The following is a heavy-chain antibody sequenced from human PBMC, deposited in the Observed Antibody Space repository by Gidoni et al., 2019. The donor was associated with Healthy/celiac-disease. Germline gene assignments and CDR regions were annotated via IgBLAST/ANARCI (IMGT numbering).Heavy chain of an antibody. CDR3: ARVPGGNGFFDY. J-gene: IGHJ4*02. Sequence: QVQLQESGPGLVKPSATLSLTCTVSGGSISSYYWSWIRQPPGKGLEWIGYIYYSGSTNYNPSRKSRVTISVDTSKNQFSLKLSSVTAADTAVYYCARVPGGNGFFDYWGQGTLVTVSS. V-gene: IGHV4-59*01. D-gene: IGHD2-8*01. CDR1: GGSISSYY. CDR2: IYYSGST.